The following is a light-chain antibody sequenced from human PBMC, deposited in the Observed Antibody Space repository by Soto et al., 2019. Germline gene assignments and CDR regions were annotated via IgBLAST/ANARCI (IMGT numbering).Light chain of an antibody. J-gene: IGKJ1*01. Sequence: DIQMTQSPSTLSASVGGRVTISFRASQDIGSFLAWYQHKPGKAPKLLIYDASTLQTGVPSRFRGSGFGTEFTLTISGLQPDDFATYYCQHYNSYSEAFGQGTKVDIK. CDR3: QHYNSYSEA. CDR2: DAS. V-gene: IGKV1-5*01. CDR1: QDIGSF.